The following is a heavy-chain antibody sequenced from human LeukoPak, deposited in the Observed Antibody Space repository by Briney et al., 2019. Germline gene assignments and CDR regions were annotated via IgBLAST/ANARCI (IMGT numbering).Heavy chain of an antibody. Sequence: KPSETLSLTCAVYGGSFSGYYWSWIRQPPGKGLEWIGEINHSGSTNYNPSLKSRVTISVDTSKNQFSLKLTSVTAADTAIYYCARPVEKYSSGWPFDYWGQGALVIVSS. J-gene: IGHJ4*02. CDR2: INHSGST. CDR3: ARPVEKYSSGWPFDY. CDR1: GGSFSGYY. D-gene: IGHD6-19*01. V-gene: IGHV4-34*01.